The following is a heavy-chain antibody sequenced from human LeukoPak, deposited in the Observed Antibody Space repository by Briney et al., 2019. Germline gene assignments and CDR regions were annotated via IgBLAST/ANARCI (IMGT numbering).Heavy chain of an antibody. CDR2: IKQDGSEE. Sequence: PGGSLRLSCAASGFTFSSYWMSWVRQAPGKGLEWVANIKQDGSEENFVDSVKGRFTISRDNAKKSLYLQMNSLRAEDTAVYYCARGSSAGASLRHDYWGQGTVVTVSS. CDR3: ARGSSAGASLRHDY. D-gene: IGHD1-26*01. CDR1: GFTFSSYW. J-gene: IGHJ4*02. V-gene: IGHV3-7*01.